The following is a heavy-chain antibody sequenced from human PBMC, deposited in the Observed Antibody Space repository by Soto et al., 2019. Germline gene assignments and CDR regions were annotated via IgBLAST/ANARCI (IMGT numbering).Heavy chain of an antibody. CDR2: INHSGST. D-gene: IGHD7-27*01. V-gene: IGHV4-34*01. CDR3: ARGWGRIFDY. J-gene: IGHJ4*02. CDR1: GGSFSGYY. Sequence: QVQLQQWGAGLLKPSETLSLTCAVYGGSFSGYYWNWIRQPPGKGLEWIGEINHSGSTNYNPSLKGRVTISVDTSKNQCSLKLSSVTAADTAVYYCARGWGRIFDYWGQGTLVTVSS.